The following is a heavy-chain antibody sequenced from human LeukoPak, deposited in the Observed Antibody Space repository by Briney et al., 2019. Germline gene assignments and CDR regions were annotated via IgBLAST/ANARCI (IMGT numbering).Heavy chain of an antibody. J-gene: IGHJ4*02. CDR1: GGSFSGYY. CDR3: ARSSWYHNFDY. CDR2: INHSGST. Sequence: SETLSLTCAVYGGSFSGYYWSWLRQPPGKGLEWIGEINHSGSTNYNPSLKSRVTISVDTSKNQFSLKLSSVTAADTAVYYCARSSWYHNFDYWGQGTLVTVSS. D-gene: IGHD6-13*01. V-gene: IGHV4-34*01.